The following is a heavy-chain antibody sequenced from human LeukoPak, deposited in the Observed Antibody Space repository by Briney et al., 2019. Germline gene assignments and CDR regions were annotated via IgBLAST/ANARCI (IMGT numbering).Heavy chain of an antibody. CDR2: INPNSGGS. D-gene: IGHD3-22*01. V-gene: IGHV1-2*02. CDR1: GYTFTGYY. Sequence: ASVKVSCKASGYTFTGYYMHWVRQAPGQGLEWMGWINPNSGGSNYAQKFQGRITMTRDTSISTAYMELSRLRSDDTAVYYCARDSKYYYDSSGYYEGNAFDIWGQGTMVTVSS. J-gene: IGHJ3*02. CDR3: ARDSKYYYDSSGYYEGNAFDI.